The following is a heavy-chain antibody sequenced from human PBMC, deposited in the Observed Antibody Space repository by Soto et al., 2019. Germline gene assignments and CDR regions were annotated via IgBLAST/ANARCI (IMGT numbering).Heavy chain of an antibody. CDR3: ARFPAYYDFWSGRGYYYYGMDV. Sequence: ASVKVSCKASGYTFTSYDINWVRQATGQGLEWMGWMNPNSGNTGYAQKFQGRVTMTRNTSISTAYMELSSLRSEDTAVYYCARFPAYYDFWSGRGYYYYGMDVWGQGTTVTVS. CDR1: GYTFTSYD. CDR2: MNPNSGNT. D-gene: IGHD3-3*01. J-gene: IGHJ6*02. V-gene: IGHV1-8*01.